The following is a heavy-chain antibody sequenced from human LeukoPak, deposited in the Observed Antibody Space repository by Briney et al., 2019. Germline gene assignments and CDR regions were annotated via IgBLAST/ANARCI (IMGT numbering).Heavy chain of an antibody. J-gene: IGHJ4*02. V-gene: IGHV3-23*01. CDR1: GFTFSSYS. D-gene: IGHD4-23*01. CDR3: AKDRIYGGNAGGFDY. CDR2: ISGSGGST. Sequence: GGSLRLSCAASGFTFSSYSMNWVRQAPGKGLEWVSAISGSGGSTYYADSVKGRFTISRDNSKNTLYLQMNSLRAEDTAVYYCAKDRIYGGNAGGFDYWGQGTLVTVSS.